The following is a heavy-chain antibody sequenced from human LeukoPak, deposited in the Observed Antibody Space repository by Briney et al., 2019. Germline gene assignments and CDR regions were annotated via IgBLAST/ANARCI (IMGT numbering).Heavy chain of an antibody. V-gene: IGHV1-69-2*01. CDR3: AKGEMATIDY. CDR1: GYTFTDYY. CDR2: VDPEDGET. J-gene: IGHJ4*02. D-gene: IGHD5-24*01. Sequence: ASVKVSCKASGYTFTDYYMHWVQQAPGKGLEWMGRVDPEDGETIYAEKFQGRVTITADTSTDTAYVELSSLRSEDTAVYYCAKGEMATIDYWGQGTLVTVSS.